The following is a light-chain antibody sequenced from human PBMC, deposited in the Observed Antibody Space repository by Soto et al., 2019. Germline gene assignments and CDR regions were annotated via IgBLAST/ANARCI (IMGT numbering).Light chain of an antibody. V-gene: IGKV3-20*01. J-gene: IGKJ1*01. CDR3: QQYVSSPWA. Sequence: EIVLAQSPGTLSLSPGERATLSCRASQSVTNSFLAWYQHKPGQAPRLLIYGAARRATGIPDRFTGSGSGTDFTLTISRLEHEDFAVYYCQQYVSSPWAFGQGTKVEI. CDR1: QSVTNSF. CDR2: GAA.